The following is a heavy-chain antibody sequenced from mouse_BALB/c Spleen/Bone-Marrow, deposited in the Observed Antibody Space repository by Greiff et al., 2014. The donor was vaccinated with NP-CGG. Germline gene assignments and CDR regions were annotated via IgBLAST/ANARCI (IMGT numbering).Heavy chain of an antibody. Sequence: EVQLQQSGGGLVQPGRSLKISCAASGFDFSGFWMGWVRLAPGKGLEWIGEINPDSSTINYTPSLKDRFIISRDNTKNTLYLQMSIVRSEDTALYYCARLGYYGGFAYWGQGTLVTVSA. D-gene: IGHD2-3*01. CDR3: ARLGYYGGFAY. CDR1: GFDFSGFW. CDR2: INPDSSTI. J-gene: IGHJ3*01. V-gene: IGHV4-1*02.